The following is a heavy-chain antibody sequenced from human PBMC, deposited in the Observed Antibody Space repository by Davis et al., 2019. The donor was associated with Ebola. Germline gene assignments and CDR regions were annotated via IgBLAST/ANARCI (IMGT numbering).Heavy chain of an antibody. CDR3: ARDYGSGSYTMRVAFDI. Sequence: SVKVSCKASGGTFSSYAISWVRQAPGQGLEWMGGIIPIFGTANYAQKFQGRVTITADKSTSTAYMELSSLRSEDTAVYYCARDYGSGSYTMRVAFDIWGQGTMVTVSS. D-gene: IGHD3-10*01. CDR2: IIPIFGTA. CDR1: GGTFSSYA. V-gene: IGHV1-69*06. J-gene: IGHJ3*02.